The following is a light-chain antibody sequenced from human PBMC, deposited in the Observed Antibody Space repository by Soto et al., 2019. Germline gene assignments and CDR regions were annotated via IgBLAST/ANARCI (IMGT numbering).Light chain of an antibody. CDR1: SSDVGSYSY. Sequence: QSALTQPRSVSGSPGQSVTISCTGTSSDVGSYSYVSWYQQHPGKAPELMIYDVSKRPSGVPDRFSGSKSGNTASLTISGLQAGDEADYYCCSYAGSYTYFFGTGTKLTVL. CDR2: DVS. CDR3: CSYAGSYTYF. V-gene: IGLV2-11*01. J-gene: IGLJ1*01.